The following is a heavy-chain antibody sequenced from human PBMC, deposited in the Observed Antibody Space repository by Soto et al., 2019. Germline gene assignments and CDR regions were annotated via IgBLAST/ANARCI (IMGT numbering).Heavy chain of an antibody. D-gene: IGHD6-25*01. CDR1: GDSVSSNSVA. J-gene: IGHJ3*02. Sequence: QSQTLSLTCAISGDSVSSNSVAWNWIRQSPSRGLEWLGRTYYRSKWYNDYAVSVKSRITINPDTSKNQFSLQLNSVTPEDTAVYYCARSVFRVAAARYAFDIWGQGTMVTVSS. CDR3: ARSVFRVAAARYAFDI. V-gene: IGHV6-1*01. CDR2: TYYRSKWYN.